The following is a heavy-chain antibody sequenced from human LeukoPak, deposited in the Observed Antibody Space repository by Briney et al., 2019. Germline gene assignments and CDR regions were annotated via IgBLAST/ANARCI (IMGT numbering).Heavy chain of an antibody. J-gene: IGHJ4*02. CDR1: GGSISSYY. Sequence: PSETLSLTCTVSGGSISSYYWSWIRQPPGRGLEWIGYIYTSGSTNYNPSLKSRVTISVDTSKNQFSLKLSSVTAADTAVYYCARHSGWSPEFDYWGQGTLVTVSS. D-gene: IGHD6-19*01. V-gene: IGHV4-4*09. CDR3: ARHSGWSPEFDY. CDR2: IYTSGST.